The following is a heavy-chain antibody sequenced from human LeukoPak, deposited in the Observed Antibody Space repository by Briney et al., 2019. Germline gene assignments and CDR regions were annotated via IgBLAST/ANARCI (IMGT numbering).Heavy chain of an antibody. J-gene: IGHJ5*02. CDR1: GGSFSGYY. CDR2: INHSGST. Sequence: SEALSLTCAVYGGSFSGYYWSWIRQPPGKGLEWIGEINHSGSTNYNPSLKSRVTISVDTSKNQFSLKLSSVTAADTAVYYCARQQGWFDPWGQGTLVTVSS. V-gene: IGHV4-34*01. CDR3: ARQQGWFDP.